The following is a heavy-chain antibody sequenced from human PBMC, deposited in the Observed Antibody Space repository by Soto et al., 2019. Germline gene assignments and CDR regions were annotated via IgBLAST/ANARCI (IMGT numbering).Heavy chain of an antibody. CDR3: ASGGDYGRFDY. CDR2: IYYSGST. V-gene: IGHV4-59*01. J-gene: IGHJ4*02. CDR1: GASISSDY. Sequence: QVQLQESGPGLVKPSETLSLTCSVSGASISSDYWSWIRQPPGKGLEWIGYIYYSGSTNYNPSLKSRVNISINTSKNQFSLNLSSVTAADTAVYYCASGGDYGRFDYWGQGTLVTVSS. D-gene: IGHD3-10*01.